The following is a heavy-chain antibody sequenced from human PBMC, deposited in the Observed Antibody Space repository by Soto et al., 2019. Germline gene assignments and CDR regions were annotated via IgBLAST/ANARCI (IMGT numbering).Heavy chain of an antibody. J-gene: IGHJ4*02. D-gene: IGHD3-10*01. CDR2: VNPIVSMS. CDR1: GDTFNFYS. Sequence: QVQLVQSGAEVKRPGSSVKVSCKASGDTFNFYSINWVRQAPGLGLEWMGRVNPIVSMSNYAQKFQGRVTMTADKSTSAAYRELSSLRSEGTAIYYCASSYGSGYRAFDYWGQGALVTVSS. V-gene: IGHV1-69*02. CDR3: ASSYGSGYRAFDY.